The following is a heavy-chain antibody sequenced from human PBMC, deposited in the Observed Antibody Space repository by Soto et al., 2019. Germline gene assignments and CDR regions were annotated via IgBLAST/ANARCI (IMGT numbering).Heavy chain of an antibody. J-gene: IGHJ4*02. V-gene: IGHV1-69*13. D-gene: IGHD2-2*01. CDR2: IIPIFGTA. CDR1: GGTFSNYA. Sequence: SVKVSCKASGGTFSNYAISWVRQAPGQGLEWMGWIIPIFGTANYAQKFQGRVTITADESTSTAYMELSSLRSEDTAVYYCARLPFYCSSTSCYDSYDYIWGSPIDYWGQGTLVTVSS. CDR3: ARLPFYCSSTSCYDSYDYIWGSPIDY.